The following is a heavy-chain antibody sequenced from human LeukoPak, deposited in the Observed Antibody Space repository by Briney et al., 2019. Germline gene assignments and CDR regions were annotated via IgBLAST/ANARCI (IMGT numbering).Heavy chain of an antibody. D-gene: IGHD3-9*01. J-gene: IGHJ4*02. Sequence: GASVKVSCKASGYTFTSYDINWVRQAPGQGLEWMGWINPNSGGTNYAQKFQGRVTMTRDTSISTAYMELRSLRSDDTAVYYCARILGYDILTGSHPPFDYWGQGTLVTVSS. CDR1: GYTFTSYD. CDR2: INPNSGGT. V-gene: IGHV1-2*02. CDR3: ARILGYDILTGSHPPFDY.